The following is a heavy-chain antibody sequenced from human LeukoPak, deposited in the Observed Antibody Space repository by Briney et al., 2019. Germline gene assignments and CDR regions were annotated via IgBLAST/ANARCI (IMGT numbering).Heavy chain of an antibody. CDR3: ARFVPGIDP. CDR2: ISSSSSTI. Sequence: GGSLRLSCAASGFTFSSYSMNWVRQAPGKGLEWVSYISSSSSTIYYADSVKGRFTISRDNAKNSLYLQMNSLRAEDTAVYYCARFVPGIDPWGQGTLVTVSS. J-gene: IGHJ5*02. V-gene: IGHV3-48*01. CDR1: GFTFSSYS. D-gene: IGHD2-2*01.